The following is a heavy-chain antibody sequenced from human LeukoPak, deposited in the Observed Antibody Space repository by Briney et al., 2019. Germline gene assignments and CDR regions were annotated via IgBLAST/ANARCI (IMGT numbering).Heavy chain of an antibody. D-gene: IGHD3-3*01. CDR1: GFTFGDYA. Sequence: PGGSLRLSCTASGFTFGDYAMSWVRQAPGKGLEWVGFIRSKAYGGTTEYAASVKGTFTISRDDSKSIAYLQMNSLKTEDTAVYYCTRLHYDFWSGYYRYFDYWGQGTLVTVSS. J-gene: IGHJ4*02. CDR2: IRSKAYGGTT. V-gene: IGHV3-49*04. CDR3: TRLHYDFWSGYYRYFDY.